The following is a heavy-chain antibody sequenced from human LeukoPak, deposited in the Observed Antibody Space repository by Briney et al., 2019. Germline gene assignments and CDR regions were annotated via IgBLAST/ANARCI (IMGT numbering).Heavy chain of an antibody. CDR1: GYTFTGYY. V-gene: IGHV1-8*02. D-gene: IGHD6-6*01. CDR2: INPNSGNT. Sequence: ASVTVSCKASGYTFTGYYMHWVRQAPGQGLEWMGWINPNSGNTGYAQKFQGRVTMTRNTSISTAYMELSSLRSDDTAVYYCARDRDIAAPPHYWGQGTLVTVSS. J-gene: IGHJ4*02. CDR3: ARDRDIAAPPHY.